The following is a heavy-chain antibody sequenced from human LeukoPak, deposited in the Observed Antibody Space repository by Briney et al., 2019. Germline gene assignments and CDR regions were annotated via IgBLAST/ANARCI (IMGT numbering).Heavy chain of an antibody. D-gene: IGHD2-2*01. J-gene: IGHJ4*02. CDR3: AKDLGYCSTTTCLSIDY. V-gene: IGHV3-23*01. Sequence: GGSLRFSCAASGFTFSSYGMRWVRQAPGKGLEWVSAISHSGGSTIYADSVKGRFSIARDNSKNPLYLQMNSLRAEDTAVYYCAKDLGYCSTTTCLSIDYWGQGTLVTVSS. CDR1: GFTFSSYG. CDR2: ISHSGGST.